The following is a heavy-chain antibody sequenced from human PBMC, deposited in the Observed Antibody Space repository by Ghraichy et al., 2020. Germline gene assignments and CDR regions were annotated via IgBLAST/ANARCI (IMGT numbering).Heavy chain of an antibody. Sequence: GGSLRLSCAASGFTFSSYSMNWVRQAPGKGLEWVSSISSSSSYIYYADSVKGRFTISRDNAKNSLYLQMNSLRAEDTAVYYCERADSSGWLCDYWGQGTLVTVSS. CDR1: GFTFSSYS. CDR2: ISSSSSYI. J-gene: IGHJ4*02. CDR3: ERADSSGWLCDY. V-gene: IGHV3-21*01. D-gene: IGHD6-19*01.